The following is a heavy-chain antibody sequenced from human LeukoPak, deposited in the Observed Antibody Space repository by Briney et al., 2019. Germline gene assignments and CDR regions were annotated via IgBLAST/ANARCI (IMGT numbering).Heavy chain of an antibody. CDR1: GYTFTSYD. CDR2: MNPNSGNT. Sequence: ASVKVSCKASGYTFTSYDINWVRQATGQGLEWMGWMNPNSGNTGYAQKFQGRVTMTRNTSISTAYMELSSLRSEDTAVYYCAKRYCSGGSCYSGDRGQGTLVTVSP. J-gene: IGHJ4*02. V-gene: IGHV1-8*01. D-gene: IGHD2-15*01. CDR3: AKRYCSGGSCYSGD.